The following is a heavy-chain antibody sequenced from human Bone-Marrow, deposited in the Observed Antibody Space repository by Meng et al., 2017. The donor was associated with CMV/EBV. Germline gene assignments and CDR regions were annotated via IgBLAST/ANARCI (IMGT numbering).Heavy chain of an antibody. CDR3: AIVGATDLLHAFDI. CDR2: IRYDGSYK. J-gene: IGHJ3*02. CDR1: GFTFSSYG. V-gene: IGHV3-30*02. D-gene: IGHD1-26*01. Sequence: SCAASGFTFSSYGMHWVRQAPDKGLEWVAFIRYDGSYKSYADSVKGRFTISRDNSKNTLYLQMNSLRAEDTAVYYCAIVGATDLLHAFDIWGQGTMVTVSS.